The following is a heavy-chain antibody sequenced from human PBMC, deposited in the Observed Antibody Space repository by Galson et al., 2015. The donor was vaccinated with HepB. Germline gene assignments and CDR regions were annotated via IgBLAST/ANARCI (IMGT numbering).Heavy chain of an antibody. CDR3: ARDTHDSSGFFLDF. CDR2: ISLDGSNK. CDR1: GFNFSTYA. Sequence: SLRLSCAASGFNFSTYAMHWVRQAPGKGLEWAAIISLDGSNKYYADSVKGRFTISRDNSKNTLYLQMNSLRAEDTAVYYCARDTHDSSGFFLDFWGQGTLVTVSS. D-gene: IGHD3-22*01. V-gene: IGHV3-30-3*01. J-gene: IGHJ4*02.